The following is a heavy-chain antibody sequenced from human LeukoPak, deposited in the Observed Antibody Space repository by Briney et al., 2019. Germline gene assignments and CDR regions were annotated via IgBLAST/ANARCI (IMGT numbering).Heavy chain of an antibody. CDR3: ARDTHYYGSGSPAFDI. Sequence: PGGSLRLSCAASGFTVSSNYMSWVRQAPGKGLEWVSVIYSGGSTYYADSVKGRFTISRDNSKNTLYLQMNSLRAEDTAVYYCARDTHYYGSGSPAFDIWGQGTMVTVSS. CDR2: IYSGGST. J-gene: IGHJ3*02. CDR1: GFTVSSNY. D-gene: IGHD3-10*01. V-gene: IGHV3-53*01.